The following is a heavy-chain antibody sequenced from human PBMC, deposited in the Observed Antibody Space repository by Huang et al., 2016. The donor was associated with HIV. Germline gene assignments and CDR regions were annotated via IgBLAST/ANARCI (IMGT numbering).Heavy chain of an antibody. D-gene: IGHD6-19*01. J-gene: IGHJ4*02. V-gene: IGHV1-18*04. CDR2: SGHHSGKT. CDR1: GYTFDSYG. Sequence: HVQLVQSGADVKKPGASVKVSCTASGYTFDSYGINWVRQAQGQGLEWMGGSGHHSGKTNHAQKLQGRVTMTTDTTTSTAYMELRILTSDDTAVYYCARDATGYGTGWSTEFDYWGQGTLVTVSS. CDR3: ARDATGYGTGWSTEFDY.